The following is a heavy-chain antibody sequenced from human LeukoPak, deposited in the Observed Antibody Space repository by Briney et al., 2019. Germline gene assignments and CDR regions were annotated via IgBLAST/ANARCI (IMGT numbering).Heavy chain of an antibody. V-gene: IGHV3-53*01. CDR1: GFTVSNNY. J-gene: IGHJ4*02. Sequence: GGSLRLSCAASGFTVSNNYMSWVRQAPGKGLEWVSVIFSGGNTYYADSVKGRFTISRDNSKNTLYLQMNILRAEDTAIYYCARGNTGRTVTYYFDSWGQGTLVTVSS. D-gene: IGHD4-17*01. CDR2: IFSGGNT. CDR3: ARGNTGRTVTYYFDS.